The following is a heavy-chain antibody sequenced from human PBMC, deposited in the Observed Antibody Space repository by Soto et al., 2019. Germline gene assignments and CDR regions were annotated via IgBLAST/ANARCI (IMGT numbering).Heavy chain of an antibody. V-gene: IGHV3-23*01. CDR1: GFTFSSYA. CDR3: ANQHRMVRGVNFFDY. D-gene: IGHD3-10*01. Sequence: VGSLRLSCAASGFTFSSYAMSWVRQAPGKGLEWVSAISGSGGSTYYADSVKGRFTISRDNSKNTLYLQMNSLRAEDTAVYYCANQHRMVRGVNFFDYWGQGTLVTVSS. CDR2: ISGSGGST. J-gene: IGHJ4*02.